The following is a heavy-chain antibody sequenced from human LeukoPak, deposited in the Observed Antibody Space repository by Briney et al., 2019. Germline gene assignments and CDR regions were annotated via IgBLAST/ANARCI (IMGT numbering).Heavy chain of an antibody. Sequence: ASVKVSCKAPGYTFTGYYIHWVRQAPGQGLEWMGRINPNSGDTDYAQKFQGRVTMTRDTSISTAHMEVSRLTSDDTAVYYCAREVSSGYVPGWGQGTLVTVSS. D-gene: IGHD5-12*01. CDR1: GYTFTGYY. CDR2: INPNSGDT. J-gene: IGHJ4*02. V-gene: IGHV1-2*06. CDR3: AREVSSGYVPG.